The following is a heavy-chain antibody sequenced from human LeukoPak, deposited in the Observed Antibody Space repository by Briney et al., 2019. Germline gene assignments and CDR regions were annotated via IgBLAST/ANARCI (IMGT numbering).Heavy chain of an antibody. CDR3: ARSVAEEDYYYYYMDV. Sequence: GASVKVSCKASGYTFTSYYMHWVRQAPGQGLEWMGIINPSGGSTSYAQKFQGRVTMTRDMSTSTVYMELSSLRSEDTAVYYCARSVAEEDYYYYYMDVWGKGTTVTVSS. V-gene: IGHV1-46*01. CDR1: GYTFTSYY. CDR2: INPSGGST. J-gene: IGHJ6*03.